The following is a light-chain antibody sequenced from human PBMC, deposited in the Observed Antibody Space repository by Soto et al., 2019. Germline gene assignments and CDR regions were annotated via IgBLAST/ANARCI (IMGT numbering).Light chain of an antibody. J-gene: IGKJ1*01. CDR1: QSVRSD. V-gene: IGKV3-15*01. CDR3: HQYVNWKWT. CDR2: GAS. Sequence: EIVMTQSPGTLSVSPWERATLSCRASQSVRSDLAWYQQKPGQAPRLLIYGASTRATGIPARFSGSGSGTEFTLTISSLQSEDFAVYYCHQYVNWKWTFGQGTKVDIK.